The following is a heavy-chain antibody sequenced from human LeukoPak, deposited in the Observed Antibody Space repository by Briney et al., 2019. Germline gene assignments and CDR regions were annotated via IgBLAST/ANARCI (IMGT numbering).Heavy chain of an antibody. J-gene: IGHJ4*02. D-gene: IGHD6-19*01. CDR1: GGTFISYA. Sequence: ASVKVSCKASGGTFISYAIGWVRQAPGQGLEWMGGIIPIFGTANYAQKFQGRVTITADESTSTAYMELSSLRSEDTAVYYCARALGPHSSGWYGYWGQGTLVTVSS. CDR2: IIPIFGTA. V-gene: IGHV1-69*13. CDR3: ARALGPHSSGWYGY.